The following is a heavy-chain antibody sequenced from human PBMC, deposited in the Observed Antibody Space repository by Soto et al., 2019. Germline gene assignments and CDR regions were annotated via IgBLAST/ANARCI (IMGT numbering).Heavy chain of an antibody. D-gene: IGHD2-15*01. V-gene: IGHV4-34*01. Sequence: SEALSLTCAVYGGSFSGYYWSWIRQPPWKGLEWIGEINHSGSTNYNPSRKSRVTISVDTSKNQFSLKLSSVTAADTAVYYCARGEIVVVVAASTGRRYYYYYMDVWGKGTTVT. CDR1: GGSFSGYY. CDR2: INHSGST. CDR3: ARGEIVVVVAASTGRRYYYYYMDV. J-gene: IGHJ6*03.